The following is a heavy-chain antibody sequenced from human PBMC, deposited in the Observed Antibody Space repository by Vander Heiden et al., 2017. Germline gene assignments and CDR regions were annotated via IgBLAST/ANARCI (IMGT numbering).Heavy chain of an antibody. CDR2: IFSNDEK. D-gene: IGHD3-22*01. V-gene: IGHV2-26*01. J-gene: IGHJ4*02. CDR1: GSPLSNPRMG. Sequence: QVTLKASGPVLVKPTETLALTCTVSGSPLSNPRMGVSWIRQPPGKALEWRAHIFSNDEKSYSTTLKSRLTISKDSSKGQVVSTMTNMDPVDTATYYGARNKYRYYYDSSGYSIPYYFDYWGQGTLVTVSS. CDR3: ARNKYRYYYDSSGYSIPYYFDY.